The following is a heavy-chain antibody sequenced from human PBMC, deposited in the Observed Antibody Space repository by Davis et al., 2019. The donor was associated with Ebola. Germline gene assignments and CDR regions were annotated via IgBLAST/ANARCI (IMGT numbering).Heavy chain of an antibody. D-gene: IGHD2-8*02. J-gene: IGHJ4*02. CDR2: ISGSGSTV. CDR1: GFSFRDFY. CDR3: ARAPRFCTGDTCYYGIADS. Sequence: GGSLRLSCAASGFSFRDFYMNWIRQSPGKGLEWISYISGSGSTVFYADSVRGRFSISRDNAKNSVLMQMNSLRAEDTALYYCARAPRFCTGDTCYYGIADSWGQGTLVTVSS. V-gene: IGHV3-11*01.